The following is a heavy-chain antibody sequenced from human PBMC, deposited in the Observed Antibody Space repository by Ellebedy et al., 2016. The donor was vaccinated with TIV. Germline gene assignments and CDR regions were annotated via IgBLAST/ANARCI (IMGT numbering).Heavy chain of an antibody. V-gene: IGHV1-18*04. D-gene: IGHD3-10*01. Sequence: ASVKVSSXASGYTFTSYGISWVRQAPGQGLEWMGWISAYNGNTNYAQKLQGRVTMTTDTSTSTAYMELRSLRSDDTAVYYCARDPYGFGDAFDIWGQGTMVTVSS. J-gene: IGHJ3*02. CDR3: ARDPYGFGDAFDI. CDR1: GYTFTSYG. CDR2: ISAYNGNT.